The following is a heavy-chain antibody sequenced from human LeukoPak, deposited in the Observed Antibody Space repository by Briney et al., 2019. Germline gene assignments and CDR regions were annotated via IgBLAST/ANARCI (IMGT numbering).Heavy chain of an antibody. J-gene: IGHJ4*02. D-gene: IGHD1-26*01. V-gene: IGHV1-2*02. Sequence: ASAKVSCKASGYTFTGYYMHWVRQAPGQGLEWMGWINPNSGGTNYAQKFQGRVTMTRDTSISTAYMELSRLRSDDTAVYYCAREVGGATNNYFDYWGQGTLVTVSS. CDR2: INPNSGGT. CDR3: AREVGGATNNYFDY. CDR1: GYTFTGYY.